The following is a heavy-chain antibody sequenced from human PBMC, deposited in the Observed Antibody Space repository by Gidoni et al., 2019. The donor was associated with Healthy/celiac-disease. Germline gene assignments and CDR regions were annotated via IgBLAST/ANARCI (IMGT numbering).Heavy chain of an antibody. CDR2: IYYSGST. CDR3: ARDPVSSGWYPYYYYGMDV. Sequence: QVQLQESGPGLVKPSETLSLTCTVSGGSTSSYYWSWIRQPPGKGLEWIGYIYYSGSTNYNPSLKSRVTISVDTSKNQFSLKLSSVTAADTAVYYCARDPVSSGWYPYYYYGMDVWGQGTTVTVSS. D-gene: IGHD6-19*01. CDR1: GGSTSSYY. V-gene: IGHV4-59*01. J-gene: IGHJ6*02.